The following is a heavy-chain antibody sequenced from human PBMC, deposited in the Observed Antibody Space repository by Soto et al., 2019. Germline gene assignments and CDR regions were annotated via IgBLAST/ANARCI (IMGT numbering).Heavy chain of an antibody. V-gene: IGHV4-4*07. CDR2: IYTSASI. CDR3: ARDREAGYNFYYGMDA. J-gene: IGHJ6*02. Sequence: SETLSLTCSVSGADINTYSWTWIRQPAGKGLEWIGRIYTSASINYNPSLRGRVTLSVDTSTNQVSLKLASVTAADTAVYYCARDREAGYNFYYGMDAWGQGTTVTVSS. D-gene: IGHD6-19*01. CDR1: GADINTYS.